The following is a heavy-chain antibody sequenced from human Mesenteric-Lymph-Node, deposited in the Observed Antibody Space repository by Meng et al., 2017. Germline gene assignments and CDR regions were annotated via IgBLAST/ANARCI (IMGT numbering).Heavy chain of an antibody. CDR1: GLFGDSFGGYY. Sequence: SETLSLTCAVSGLFGDSFGGYYWSWIRQPPGKGLGWIGEINHSGSTNYNPSLKSRVTISVDTSKNQFSLKLSSVTAADTTVYYCARGFDYYDSSGYYGLSFDYWGQGTLVTVSS. D-gene: IGHD3-22*01. CDR2: INHSGST. J-gene: IGHJ4*02. CDR3: ARGFDYYDSSGYYGLSFDY. V-gene: IGHV4-34*01.